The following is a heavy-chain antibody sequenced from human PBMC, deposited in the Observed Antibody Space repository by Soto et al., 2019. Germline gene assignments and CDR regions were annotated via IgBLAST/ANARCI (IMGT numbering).Heavy chain of an antibody. CDR1: GFSFGNYD. V-gene: IGHV3-13*01. D-gene: IGHD2-2*02. CDR2: IGTVADT. CDR3: ARGTYCNATSCYKRGLDS. J-gene: IGHJ4*02. Sequence: GGSLRLSCSASGFSFGNYDMHWVRQATGKGLEWVSSIGTVADTYYSDSVKGRFSISRENAKNSLYLQMSTLRAGDTAVYYCARGTYCNATSCYKRGLDSWGQGTLVTISS.